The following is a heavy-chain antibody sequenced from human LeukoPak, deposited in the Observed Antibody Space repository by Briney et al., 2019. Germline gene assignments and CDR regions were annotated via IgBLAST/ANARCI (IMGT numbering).Heavy chain of an antibody. V-gene: IGHV1-18*01. J-gene: IGHJ3*02. CDR1: GYTFTSYG. D-gene: IGHD5-24*01. Sequence: ASVKVSCKASGYTFTSYGISWVRQAPGQGLEWVGWISAYNGNTNYAQKLQGRVTMTTDTSTSTAYMELRSLRSDATAVYYCARDGDGYQRDAFDIWGQGTMVTVSS. CDR3: ARDGDGYQRDAFDI. CDR2: ISAYNGNT.